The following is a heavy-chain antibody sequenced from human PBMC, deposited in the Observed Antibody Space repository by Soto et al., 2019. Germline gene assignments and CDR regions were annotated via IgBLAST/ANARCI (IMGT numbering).Heavy chain of an antibody. CDR3: ASSSWTTNAFDI. J-gene: IGHJ3*02. D-gene: IGHD2-2*01. Sequence: QVQLQESGPGLVKPSETLSLTCTVSGGSISSYYWSWIRQPPGKGLEWIGYIYYSGSTNYNPSIKSRVTKSVDTSKTQFALKLSSVTAADTAVYYCASSSWTTNAFDIWGQGTMVTVSS. CDR1: GGSISSYY. V-gene: IGHV4-59*08. CDR2: IYYSGST.